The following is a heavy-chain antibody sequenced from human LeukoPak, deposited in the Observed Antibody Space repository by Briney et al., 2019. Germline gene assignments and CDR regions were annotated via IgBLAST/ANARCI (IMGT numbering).Heavy chain of an antibody. CDR1: GYTFTGYY. CDR3: ARDAVAAAGNNWFDP. D-gene: IGHD6-13*01. Sequence: GASVKVSCKASGYTFTGYYMHWVRQAPGQGLEWMGWINPNSGGTNYAQKFQSRVTMTRDTSISTAYMELSRLRSDDTGVYYCARDAVAAAGNNWFDPWGQGTLVTVSS. J-gene: IGHJ5*02. CDR2: INPNSGGT. V-gene: IGHV1-2*02.